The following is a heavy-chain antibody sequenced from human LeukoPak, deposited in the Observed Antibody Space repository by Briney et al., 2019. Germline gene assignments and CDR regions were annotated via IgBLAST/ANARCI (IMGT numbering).Heavy chain of an antibody. CDR3: AQSVRGGYYYGPGY. CDR2: INSDGSST. D-gene: IGHD3-22*01. J-gene: IGHJ4*02. Sequence: GGSLRLSCAASGFTFSSYWMHWVRQAPGKGLVWVSRINSDGSSTSYADSVKGRFTISRDNAKNTLYLQMNSLRAEDTAVYYCAQSVRGGYYYGPGYWGQGTLVTVSS. V-gene: IGHV3-74*01. CDR1: GFTFSSYW.